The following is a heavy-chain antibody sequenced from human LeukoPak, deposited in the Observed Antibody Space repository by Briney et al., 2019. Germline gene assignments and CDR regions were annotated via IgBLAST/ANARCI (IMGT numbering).Heavy chain of an antibody. V-gene: IGHV3-21*01. J-gene: IGHJ4*02. CDR1: GSTLSRYS. CDR2: ISIDSDYI. Sequence: GGSLRLSCEVSGSTLSRYSMNWVRQAPGKGLEWVSAISIDSDYIYYGDSVRGRFTVSRDNAKNSLYLQMNSLRAEHTALYYCVLASYSTTWYLDSWGQGTLVIVSS. D-gene: IGHD6-13*01. CDR3: VLASYSTTWYLDS.